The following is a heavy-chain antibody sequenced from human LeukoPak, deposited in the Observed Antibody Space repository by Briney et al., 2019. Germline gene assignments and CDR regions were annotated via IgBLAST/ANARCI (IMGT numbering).Heavy chain of an antibody. D-gene: IGHD6-13*01. V-gene: IGHV3-21*01. CDR3: ARDIAAAVYYFDY. Sequence: PGGSLRLSCAASGFTFSSYSMNWVRQAPGKGLEWVSSVSSSSSYIYYADSVKGRFTISRDNAKNSLYLQMNSLRAEDTAVYYCARDIAAAVYYFDYWRQGTLVTVSS. CDR2: VSSSSSYI. J-gene: IGHJ4*02. CDR1: GFTFSSYS.